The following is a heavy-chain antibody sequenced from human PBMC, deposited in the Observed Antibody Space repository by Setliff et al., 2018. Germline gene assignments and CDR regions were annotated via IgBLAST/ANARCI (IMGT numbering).Heavy chain of an antibody. Sequence: GGSLRLSCAASGFTFSSLWMSWVRQAPGKGLEWVANINQGGGEQFYVDSVKGRFTISRDNAKNSLYLQMNGLRAEDTAVYYCAKANAMVVTSHSYGMDVWGQGTTVTVSS. V-gene: IGHV3-7*01. CDR2: INQGGGEQ. CDR1: GFTFSSLW. CDR3: AKANAMVVTSHSYGMDV. J-gene: IGHJ6*02. D-gene: IGHD2-21*02.